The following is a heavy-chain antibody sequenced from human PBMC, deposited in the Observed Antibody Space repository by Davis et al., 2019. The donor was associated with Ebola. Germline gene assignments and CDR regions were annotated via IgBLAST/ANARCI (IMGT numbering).Heavy chain of an antibody. V-gene: IGHV1-18*01. CDR2: ISAYNGNT. D-gene: IGHD1-26*01. Sequence: ASVKVSCKASGYSFKNYAISWVRQAPGQGHEWMGWISAYNGNTNYAQKVQGRVTMSTDTSTGTAYLDLRSLRSDDTAVYFCARTSIVGTTTTASDIWGQGTLVTVSS. J-gene: IGHJ3*02. CDR3: ARTSIVGTTTTASDI. CDR1: GYSFKNYA.